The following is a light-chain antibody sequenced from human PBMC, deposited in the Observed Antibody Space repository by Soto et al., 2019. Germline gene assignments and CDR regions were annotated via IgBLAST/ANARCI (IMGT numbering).Light chain of an antibody. CDR2: KAS. CDR3: QQYETYFRT. Sequence: DIQMTQSPSTLSASIGDRVTITCRASQGISGWLAWYQQKPGKAPTLLIYKASTLESGVPSRFSGSGFGTEVTLTISSLLPDDFGTYYCQQYETYFRTFGQGTKLEIK. J-gene: IGKJ2*01. CDR1: QGISGW. V-gene: IGKV1-5*03.